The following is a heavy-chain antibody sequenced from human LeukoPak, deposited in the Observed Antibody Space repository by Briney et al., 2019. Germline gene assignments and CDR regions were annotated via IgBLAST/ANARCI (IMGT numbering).Heavy chain of an antibody. Sequence: SSQTLSLTCTVSGGSISSGSYYWSWIRQPAGKGLEWIGRIYTSGSTNYNPSLKSRVTISVDTSKNQFSLKLSSVTAADTAVYYCARDVPAAIPYYYYYYMDVWGKGTTVTVSS. CDR3: ARDVPAAIPYYYYYYMDV. V-gene: IGHV4-61*02. D-gene: IGHD2-2*02. CDR2: IYTSGST. J-gene: IGHJ6*03. CDR1: GGSISSGSYY.